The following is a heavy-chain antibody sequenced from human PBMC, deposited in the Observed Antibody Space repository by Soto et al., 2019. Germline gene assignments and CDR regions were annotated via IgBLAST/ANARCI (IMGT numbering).Heavy chain of an antibody. V-gene: IGHV3-23*01. CDR2: ISATGVST. D-gene: IGHD6-13*01. CDR3: VKEKLIAAAGTLFDY. J-gene: IGHJ4*02. CDR1: GFTFSSHA. Sequence: GGSLRLSCAASGFTFSSHAMNWVRQAPGKGLEWVSAISATGVSTYYADSLKGRFTISRDNSKNTLYLQMNSLRAEDTAVYYRVKEKLIAAAGTLFDYWGQGTLVTVSS.